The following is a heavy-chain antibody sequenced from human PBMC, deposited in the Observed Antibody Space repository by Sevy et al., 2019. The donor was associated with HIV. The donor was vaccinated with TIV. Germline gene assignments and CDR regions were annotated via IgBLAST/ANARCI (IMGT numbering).Heavy chain of an antibody. CDR1: GGSISSGNYY. CDR3: ARVRGGNSAFDI. Sequence: SETLSLTCTVSGGSISSGNYYWTWIRQHPEKGLEWIGYIFDSGISYYHPSLKTRVSISGDSSKNQVSLRLTSVTAADTAIYYCARVRGGNSAFDIWGQGTMVTVSS. J-gene: IGHJ3*02. D-gene: IGHD2-21*02. CDR2: IFDSGIS. V-gene: IGHV4-31*03.